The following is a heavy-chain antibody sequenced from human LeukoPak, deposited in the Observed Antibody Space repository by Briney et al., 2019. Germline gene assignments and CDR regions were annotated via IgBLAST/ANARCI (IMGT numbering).Heavy chain of an antibody. J-gene: IGHJ4*02. CDR3: AIVATVSANFNY. D-gene: IGHD5-12*01. CDR1: GFTFRSYA. Sequence: GGSLRLSCAASGFTFRSYAMNWVRQAPGKGLEWVSAIDNSGAITYYADSVKGRFTISRDNSENTLYLQMSSLRVEDTAIYYCAIVATVSANFNYWGQGTLLIVSS. CDR2: IDNSGAIT. V-gene: IGHV3-23*05.